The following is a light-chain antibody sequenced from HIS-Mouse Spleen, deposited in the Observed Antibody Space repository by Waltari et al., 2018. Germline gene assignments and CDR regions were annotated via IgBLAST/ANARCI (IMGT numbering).Light chain of an antibody. V-gene: IGKV3-20*01. CDR3: QQYGSSPPYT. J-gene: IGKJ2*01. CDR1: QSVNSSY. Sequence: EIVLTQSPGTLSLSPGERATLSCRASQSVNSSYLSWYQQKPGQAPRLPIDGASSRATGIPDRLSGSASGTDFTLPISRLVPEDFAVYYCQQYGSSPPYTFGQGPKLEIK. CDR2: GAS.